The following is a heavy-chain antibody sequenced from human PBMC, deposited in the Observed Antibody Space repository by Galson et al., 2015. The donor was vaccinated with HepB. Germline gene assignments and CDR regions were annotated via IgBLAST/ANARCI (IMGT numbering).Heavy chain of an antibody. CDR2: ISSSSSYT. J-gene: IGHJ4*02. Sequence: SLRLSCAASGFTFRDYYMSWIRQAPGKGLEWVSYISSSSSYTNYADSVKGRFTISRDNAKNSLYLQMNSLRAEDTAVYYCASQGYCSGGSCPQGYWGQGTLVTVSS. CDR1: GFTFRDYY. V-gene: IGHV3-11*06. D-gene: IGHD2-15*01. CDR3: ASQGYCSGGSCPQGY.